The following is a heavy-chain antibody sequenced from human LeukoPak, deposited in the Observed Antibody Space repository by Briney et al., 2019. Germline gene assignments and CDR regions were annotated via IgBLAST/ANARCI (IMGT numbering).Heavy chain of an antibody. Sequence: ASVKVSCKSSGYTFTGCYMHWVRQAPGQGLEWMGWINPGSGGTNYAQKFQGRVTMTRDTSISTAYMELSSLRSDDTAVYSCARAQTMAAAGTGPGDFWGQGTLVTVSS. CDR3: ARAQTMAAAGTGPGDF. CDR2: INPGSGGT. CDR1: GYTFTGCY. D-gene: IGHD6-13*01. J-gene: IGHJ4*02. V-gene: IGHV1-2*02.